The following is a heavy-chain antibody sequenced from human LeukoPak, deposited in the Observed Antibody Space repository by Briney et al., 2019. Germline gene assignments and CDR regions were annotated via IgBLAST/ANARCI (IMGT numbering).Heavy chain of an antibody. D-gene: IGHD6-13*01. CDR2: ISYDGSNR. J-gene: IGHJ4*02. CDR3: AKEGPIAAAGIDY. CDR1: GFTFSNYG. Sequence: PGGSLRLSCAASGFTFSNYGMHWVRQAPGKGLEWVAVISYDGSNRYYADSVKGRFTISRDNSKNTLYLQMNSLRAEDTAVYYCAKEGPIAAAGIDYWGQGTLVTVSS. V-gene: IGHV3-30*18.